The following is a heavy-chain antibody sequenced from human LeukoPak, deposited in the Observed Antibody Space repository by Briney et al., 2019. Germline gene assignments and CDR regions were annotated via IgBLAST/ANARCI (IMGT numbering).Heavy chain of an antibody. CDR3: AVDILTGSDAFDM. CDR1: GFIFSSYA. CDR2: ISYDVSIK. J-gene: IGHJ3*02. Sequence: QTGRSLRLSCAASGFIFSSYAMHWVRQAPGEGLEWVAVISYDVSIKYYADSVKGRFTISRDNSKNTLYLQMNSLRAEDTAVYYCAVDILTGSDAFDMWGQGTMVTVSS. D-gene: IGHD3-9*01. V-gene: IGHV3-30-3*01.